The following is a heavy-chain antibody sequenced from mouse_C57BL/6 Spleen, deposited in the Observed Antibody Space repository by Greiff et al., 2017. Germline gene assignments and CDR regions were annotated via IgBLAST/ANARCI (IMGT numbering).Heavy chain of an antibody. V-gene: IGHV1-9*01. CDR1: GYTFTGYW. CDR2: ILPGSGST. Sequence: QVQLQQSGAELMKPGASVKLSCKATGYTFTGYWIEWVKQRPGHGLEWIGEILPGSGSTNYNEKFKGKATLTADTSSNTAYMQLSSLTTEDSAIYYCAEGYDGAWFAYWGQGTLVTVSA. CDR3: AEGYDGAWFAY. D-gene: IGHD2-2*01. J-gene: IGHJ3*01.